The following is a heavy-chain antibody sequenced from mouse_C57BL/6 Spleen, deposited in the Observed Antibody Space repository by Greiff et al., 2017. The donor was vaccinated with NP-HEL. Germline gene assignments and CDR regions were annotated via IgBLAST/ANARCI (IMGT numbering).Heavy chain of an antibody. V-gene: IGHV1-69*01. D-gene: IGHD2-3*01. CDR2: IDPSDSYT. CDR1: GYTFTSYW. J-gene: IGHJ2*01. Sequence: QVQLQQPGAELVMPGASVKLSCKASGYTFTSYWMHWVKQRPGQGLEWIGEIDPSDSYTNYNQKFKGKSTLTVDKSSSTAYMQLSSLTSEDSAVYYCARDDGLYYFDYWGQGTTLTVSS. CDR3: ARDDGLYYFDY.